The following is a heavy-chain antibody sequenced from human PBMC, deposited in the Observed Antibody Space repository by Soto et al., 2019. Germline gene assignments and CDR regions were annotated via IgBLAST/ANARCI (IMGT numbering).Heavy chain of an antibody. Sequence: ETLTPAGSVSGDSISKTTSYGGWIRQPPGKGLEWIGTIYHSGSTYYNPSLMSRVTLSVDKSKNQFSLELNSVTAADMAVYYCARRVGSCSGTSCNGWFDPWGQGTLVTVSS. CDR1: GDSISKTTSY. CDR3: ARRVGSCSGTSCNGWFDP. CDR2: IYHSGST. V-gene: IGHV4-39*01. D-gene: IGHD2-2*01. J-gene: IGHJ5*02.